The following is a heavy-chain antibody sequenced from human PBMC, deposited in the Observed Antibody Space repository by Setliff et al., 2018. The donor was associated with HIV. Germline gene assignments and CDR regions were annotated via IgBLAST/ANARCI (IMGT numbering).Heavy chain of an antibody. Sequence: SETLSLTCAVYNGSFSEYYWTWVRQPPGKELEWIGEISHGGRSTYNPSLKSRVAISVDTSKNQFSLKLNTVTAADTALYFSALLEFPLIEGISPALRGQGTLVTVSS. CDR3: ALLEFPLIEGISPAL. CDR1: NGSFSEYY. CDR2: ISHGGRS. V-gene: IGHV4-34*07. J-gene: IGHJ4*02. D-gene: IGHD3-22*01.